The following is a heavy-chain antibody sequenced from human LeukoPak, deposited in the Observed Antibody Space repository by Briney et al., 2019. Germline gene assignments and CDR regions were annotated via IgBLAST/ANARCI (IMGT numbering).Heavy chain of an antibody. J-gene: IGHJ3*02. Sequence: GSSVKVSCKASGGTFSSYAISWVRQAPGQGLEWMGIINPGGGSTSYAQKFQGRVTMTRDTSTSTVYMELSSLRSEDTAVYYCARGKIQLWSGQGNAFDIWGQGTMVTVSS. V-gene: IGHV1-46*01. CDR1: GGTFSSYA. CDR3: ARGKIQLWSGQGNAFDI. D-gene: IGHD5-18*01. CDR2: INPGGGST.